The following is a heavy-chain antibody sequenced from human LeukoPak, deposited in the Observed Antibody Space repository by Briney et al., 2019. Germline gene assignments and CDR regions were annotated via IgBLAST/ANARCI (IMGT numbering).Heavy chain of an antibody. Sequence: SETLSLTCAVYGGSFSDYYWSWIRQPPGKGLEWIGYIYYSGSTYYNPSLKSRVTISVDTSKNQFSLKLSSVTAADTAVYYCARDLIVADAFDIWGQGTMVTVSS. V-gene: IGHV4-30-4*01. CDR1: GGSFSDYY. CDR2: IYYSGST. D-gene: IGHD3-22*01. CDR3: ARDLIVADAFDI. J-gene: IGHJ3*02.